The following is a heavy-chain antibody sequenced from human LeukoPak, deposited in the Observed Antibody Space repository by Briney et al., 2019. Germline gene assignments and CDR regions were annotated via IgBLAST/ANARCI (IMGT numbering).Heavy chain of an antibody. CDR1: GGTFTSYA. Sequence: SEKVSCNASGGTFTSYAISWVRHPPRQGLEWKGGIIPICGTASYAQKFQGRVTITTYEYTSTGYMELSSRRSEDTGVYYCARGRYCSGGSCYSADYWGQGTLVTVSS. D-gene: IGHD2-15*01. CDR3: ARGRYCSGGSCYSADY. V-gene: IGHV1-69*05. J-gene: IGHJ4*02. CDR2: IIPICGTA.